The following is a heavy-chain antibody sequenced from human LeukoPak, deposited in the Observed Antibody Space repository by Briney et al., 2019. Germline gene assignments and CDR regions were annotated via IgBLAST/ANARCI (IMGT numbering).Heavy chain of an antibody. CDR1: RFTFDDYA. V-gene: IGHV3-43D*03. D-gene: IGHD1-1*01. Sequence: GGSLRLSCAASRFTFDDYAMHWLRQAPGKGLEWVSLISWDGGSTYYADSVKGRFTISRDNSKNSLYLQMNSLRAEDTALYYCAKAVDWNDGGFDYWGQGTLVTVSS. J-gene: IGHJ4*02. CDR3: AKAVDWNDGGFDY. CDR2: ISWDGGST.